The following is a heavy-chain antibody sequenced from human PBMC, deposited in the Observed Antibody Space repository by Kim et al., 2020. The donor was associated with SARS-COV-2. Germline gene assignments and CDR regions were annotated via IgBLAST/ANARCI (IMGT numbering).Heavy chain of an antibody. CDR3: ARQGRGYSYGGLYYYGMDV. V-gene: IGHV4-39*01. Sequence: SRVTISVDTSKNQFSLKLSSVTAADTAVYYCARQGRGYSYGGLYYYGMDVWGQGTTVTVSS. D-gene: IGHD5-18*01. J-gene: IGHJ6*02.